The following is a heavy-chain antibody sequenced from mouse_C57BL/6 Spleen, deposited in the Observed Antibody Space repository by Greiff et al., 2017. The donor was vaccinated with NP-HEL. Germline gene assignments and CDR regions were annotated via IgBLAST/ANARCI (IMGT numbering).Heavy chain of an antibody. CDR2: ISYDGSN. V-gene: IGHV3-6*01. CDR3: ARERDYYAMDY. J-gene: IGHJ4*01. Sequence: EVKLMESGPGLVKPSQSLSLTCSPTGYSFTSGYYWNWIRQPPGNILEWMGYISYDGSNNYNPTLKNRISITRDTSKNQFFLKLNSVTTEDTATYYCARERDYYAMDYWGQGTSVTVSS. CDR1: GYSFTSGYY.